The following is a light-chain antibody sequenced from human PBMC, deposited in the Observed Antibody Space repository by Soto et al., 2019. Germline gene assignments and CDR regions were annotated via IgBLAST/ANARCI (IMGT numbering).Light chain of an antibody. CDR1: QSVTSTY. CDR2: GVS. J-gene: IGKJ5*01. V-gene: IGKV3-20*01. Sequence: EIVLTQSPGTLSLSPGERATLSCGASQSVTSTYLGWYQQKPGQAPRLLMYGVSVRATGIPDRFSGSGSGTDFTITISRLEPEDVAVYYCQQYGGSHHPTTFGQGTRLEIK. CDR3: QQYGGSHHPTT.